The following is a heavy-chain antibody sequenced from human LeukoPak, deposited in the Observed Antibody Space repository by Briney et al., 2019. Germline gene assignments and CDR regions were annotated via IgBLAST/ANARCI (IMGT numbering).Heavy chain of an antibody. CDR3: ARGVVIVPNYYYYMDV. J-gene: IGHJ6*03. Sequence: ASVKVSCKASGYTFTSYDINWVRQATGQGLEWMGWMNPNSGNTGYAQKFQGRVTMTRNTSISTAYMQLSSLRSEDTAVYSCARGVVIVPNYYYYMDVWGKGTTVTVSS. D-gene: IGHD2-21*01. V-gene: IGHV1-8*01. CDR1: GYTFTSYD. CDR2: MNPNSGNT.